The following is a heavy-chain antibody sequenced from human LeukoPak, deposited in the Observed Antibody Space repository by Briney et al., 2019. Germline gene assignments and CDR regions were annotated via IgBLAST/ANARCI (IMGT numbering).Heavy chain of an antibody. Sequence: GGSLRLSCAAYGFTFSSYEMNWVRQAPGKGLEWVSHISSSGSTTYYADSVKGRFTISRDNAKNSLYLQMNSLKAEDTAVYYCARAAFFDYWGQGTLVTVSS. CDR2: ISSSGSTT. CDR1: GFTFSSYE. J-gene: IGHJ4*02. V-gene: IGHV3-48*03. D-gene: IGHD6-25*01. CDR3: ARAAFFDY.